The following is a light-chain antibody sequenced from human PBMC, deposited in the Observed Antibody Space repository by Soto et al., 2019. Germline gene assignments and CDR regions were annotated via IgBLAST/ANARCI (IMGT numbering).Light chain of an antibody. CDR2: EVS. J-gene: IGLJ1*01. V-gene: IGLV2-14*03. Sequence: QSALTQPASVSGSPGQSITISCTGTSSAVGAYDFVSWYQQHPDKAPNLMIYEVSNRTSGVSHRFSGSNSVNTATLTISGLQAVYDADYYSSSYSTSSTRVFGTGTKLTGL. CDR3: SSYSTSSTRV. CDR1: SSAVGAYDF.